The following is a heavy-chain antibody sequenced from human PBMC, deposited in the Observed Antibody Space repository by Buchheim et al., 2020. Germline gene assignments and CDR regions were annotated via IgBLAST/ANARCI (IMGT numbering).Heavy chain of an antibody. Sequence: QVQLVESGGGVVQPGRSLRLSCAASGFTFSSFGMHWVRQAPGKGLEWVALILYDGNYKYYADSVKGRFTISRDNSKNTLYLQMNSLRAEDTAVYYCAKSMRGGSDYYSYYMDVWGRGTT. V-gene: IGHV3-30*18. J-gene: IGHJ6*03. CDR2: ILYDGNYK. CDR3: AKSMRGGSDYYSYYMDV. D-gene: IGHD2-15*01. CDR1: GFTFSSFG.